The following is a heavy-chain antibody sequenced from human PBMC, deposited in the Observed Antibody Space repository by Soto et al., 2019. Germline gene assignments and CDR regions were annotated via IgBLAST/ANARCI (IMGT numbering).Heavy chain of an antibody. D-gene: IGHD2-8*01. Sequence: EVQLLESGGGLVPPGGSLRLSCAASGFTFSTYAMSWVRQAPGKGLEWVSTITTSGGNTYYADSVQGRFTISRDNSKNTLYLQMNSLRAEDTAVYYCAGRYCTNGVCYTNYYYYIDVWGKGTTVTVSS. J-gene: IGHJ6*03. CDR2: ITTSGGNT. V-gene: IGHV3-23*01. CDR1: GFTFSTYA. CDR3: AGRYCTNGVCYTNYYYYIDV.